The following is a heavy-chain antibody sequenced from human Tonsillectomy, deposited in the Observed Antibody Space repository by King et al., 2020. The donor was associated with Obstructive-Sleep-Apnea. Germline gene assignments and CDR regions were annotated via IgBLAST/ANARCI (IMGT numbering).Heavy chain of an antibody. D-gene: IGHD3-10*01. CDR1: GGSISGSGDY. Sequence: QLQESGPGLVKPSQTLSLTCTVSGGSISGSGDYWSWIRQYPGKGLEWIGYIYHSGSTFYNPSLRGRVIISVDTSKNQFSLKLSSVTAADTAVYYCACLLWFGEFLNWFDPWGQGTLVTVSS. J-gene: IGHJ5*02. V-gene: IGHV4-31*03. CDR2: IYHSGST. CDR3: ACLLWFGEFLNWFDP.